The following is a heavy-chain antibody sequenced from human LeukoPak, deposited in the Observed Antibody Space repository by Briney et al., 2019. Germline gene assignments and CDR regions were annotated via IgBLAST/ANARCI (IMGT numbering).Heavy chain of an antibody. CDR1: GYTFTGYY. Sequence: ASVKVSCKASGYTFTGYYMHWVRQAPGQGLEWMGWINPNSGGTNYAQKFQGRVTMTRDTSISTAYMELSRLRSDDTAVYYCARDHRNYYDSSGYVLDWYFDLWGRGTLVTVSS. V-gene: IGHV1-2*02. CDR3: ARDHRNYYDSSGYVLDWYFDL. CDR2: INPNSGGT. D-gene: IGHD3-22*01. J-gene: IGHJ2*01.